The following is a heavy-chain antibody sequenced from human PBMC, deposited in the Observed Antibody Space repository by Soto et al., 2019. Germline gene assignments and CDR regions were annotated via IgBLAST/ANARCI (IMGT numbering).Heavy chain of an antibody. CDR3: AKPAHYYDSSGCGMDV. CDR2: ISWDGGST. J-gene: IGHJ6*02. D-gene: IGHD3-22*01. Sequence: GESVKISCAASGFTFDDYTMHWVRQAPWKGLEWVSLISWDGGSTYYADSVKGRFTISRDNSKNSLYLQMNSLRTEDTALYYCAKPAHYYDSSGCGMDVWGQGTTLTVYS. V-gene: IGHV3-43*01. CDR1: GFTFDDYT.